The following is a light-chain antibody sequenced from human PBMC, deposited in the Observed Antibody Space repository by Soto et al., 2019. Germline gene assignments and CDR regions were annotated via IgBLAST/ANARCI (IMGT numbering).Light chain of an antibody. CDR3: AVWDETLHGWV. J-gene: IGLJ3*02. Sequence: QSVLTQPPLASGTPGQRVTISCSGSSSNIGTNSVNWYQQLPGTAPKPLIHSDNQRPSGVPDRISGSKSGTSASLAISGLQSEDEADYYCAVWDETLHGWVFGGGTKVTVL. V-gene: IGLV1-44*01. CDR1: SSNIGTNS. CDR2: SDN.